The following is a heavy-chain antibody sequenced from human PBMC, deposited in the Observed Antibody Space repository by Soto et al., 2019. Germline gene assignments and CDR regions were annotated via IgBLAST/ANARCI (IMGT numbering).Heavy chain of an antibody. CDR2: IYYSGST. D-gene: IGHD5-12*01. J-gene: IGHJ4*02. CDR3: ARQDIGVMYYFDY. Sequence: PSETLSLTCTVSGGSISSSSYYWGWIRQPPGKGLEWIGSIYYSGSTYYNPSLKSRVTISVDTSKNQFSLKLSSVTAADTAVYYCARQDIGVMYYFDYWGQGALVTVSS. V-gene: IGHV4-39*01. CDR1: GGSISSSSYY.